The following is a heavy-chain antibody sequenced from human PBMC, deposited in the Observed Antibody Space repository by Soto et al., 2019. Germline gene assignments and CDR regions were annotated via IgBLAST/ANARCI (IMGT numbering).Heavy chain of an antibody. CDR3: ARYYYYSSGYARMYV. D-gene: IGHD3-22*01. V-gene: IGHV3-7*01. Sequence: CCAASGFTFGTYCMTWVRQAPGKGLEWVANIMEDGSEKYYVDSVEGRFTISRDNAKNSLYQQTSGLRDEDRAGSYCARYYYYSSGYARMYVWVQGNTV. J-gene: IGHJ6*02. CDR2: IMEDGSEK. CDR1: GFTFGTYC.